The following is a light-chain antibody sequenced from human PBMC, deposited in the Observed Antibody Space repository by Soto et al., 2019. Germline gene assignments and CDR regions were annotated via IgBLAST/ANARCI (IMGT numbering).Light chain of an antibody. J-gene: IGLJ7*01. CDR2: EVS. CDR3: RSYAGSNNVI. CDR1: SSDVGGYNY. V-gene: IGLV2-8*01. Sequence: QSALTQPPSASGSPGQSVTISCTGTSSDVGGYNYVSWYQQHPGKAPKLMINEVSRRPSGVPDRFSGSKSGNTASLTVSGLQAEDEADYYCRSYAGSNNVIFGGGTQLTVL.